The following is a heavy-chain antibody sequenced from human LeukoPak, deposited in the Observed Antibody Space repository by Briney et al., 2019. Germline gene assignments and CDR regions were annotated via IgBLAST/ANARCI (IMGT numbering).Heavy chain of an antibody. CDR1: GGTFSNYA. CDR2: IIPILGIA. CDR3: ARDQGTYYYGSGSLSPFDP. D-gene: IGHD3-10*01. V-gene: IGHV1-69*04. Sequence: SVKVSCKASGGTFSNYAMSWVRQAPGQGLEWMGRIIPILGIANYAQKFQGRVTITADKSTSTAYMELSSLRSEDTAVYYCARDQGTYYYGSGSLSPFDPWGQGTLVTVSS. J-gene: IGHJ5*02.